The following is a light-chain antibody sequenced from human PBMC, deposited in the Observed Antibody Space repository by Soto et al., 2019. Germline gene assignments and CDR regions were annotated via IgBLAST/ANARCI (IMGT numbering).Light chain of an antibody. CDR2: VAS. J-gene: IGKJ2*01. V-gene: IGKV1-39*01. CDR3: QQSYSTPYT. Sequence: DIQVTKSPSSLAASVGDRVTITCRASQSIRNYVNWYQQKPGKAPKFLSYVASTLQSGVPSRFSGSGSGTDFTLTISSLQPEDFATYYCQQSYSTPYTFGPGTQLEIK. CDR1: QSIRNY.